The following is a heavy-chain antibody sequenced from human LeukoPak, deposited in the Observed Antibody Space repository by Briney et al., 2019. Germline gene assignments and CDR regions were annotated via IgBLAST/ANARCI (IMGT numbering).Heavy chain of an antibody. J-gene: IGHJ3*02. Sequence: GGSLRLSCAASGFTFSTYSMNWVRQAPGKGLVWVSYISSSSSTIYYADSVKGRFTISRDNAKNSLYLQMNSLRAEDTAVYYCARELLVYDYGDYGDAFDIWGQGTMVTVSS. CDR3: ARELLVYDYGDYGDAFDI. V-gene: IGHV3-48*01. CDR1: GFTFSTYS. D-gene: IGHD4-17*01. CDR2: ISSSSSTI.